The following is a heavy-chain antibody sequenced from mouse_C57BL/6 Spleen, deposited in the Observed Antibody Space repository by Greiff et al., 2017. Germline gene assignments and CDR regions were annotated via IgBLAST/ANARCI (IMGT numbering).Heavy chain of an antibody. Sequence: EVQLQQPGPELVKPGASVKISCKASGYSFTDYNMNWVKQSNGKSLEWIGVINPNYGTTSYNQKFKGKATLTVDQSSSTAYMQLNSLTSEDSAVXYCARRGIYDGYFGGAMDYWGQGTSVTVSS. V-gene: IGHV1-39*01. J-gene: IGHJ4*01. CDR2: INPNYGTT. CDR3: ARRGIYDGYFGGAMDY. D-gene: IGHD2-3*01. CDR1: GYSFTDYN.